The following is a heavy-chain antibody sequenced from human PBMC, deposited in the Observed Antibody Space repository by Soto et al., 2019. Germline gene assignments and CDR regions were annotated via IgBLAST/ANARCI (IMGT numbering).Heavy chain of an antibody. CDR2: ISYDGSNK. J-gene: IGHJ4*02. Sequence: QVQLVESGGGVVQPGMSLRLSCAASGFTFSSFAMHWVRQAPGKGLEWVAVISYDGSNKYYADSVKGRFTISRDTSKNTVYLQMSSLRAEDTAVYYCAKGLETTPDHWCQGTLVTVTS. V-gene: IGHV3-30*18. D-gene: IGHD4-17*01. CDR3: AKGLETTPDH. CDR1: GFTFSSFA.